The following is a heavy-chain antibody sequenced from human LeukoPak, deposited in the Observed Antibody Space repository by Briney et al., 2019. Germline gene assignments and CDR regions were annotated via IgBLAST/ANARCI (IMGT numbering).Heavy chain of an antibody. V-gene: IGHV4-34*01. CDR1: GGSFSGYY. Sequence: SETLSLTCAVYGGSFSGYYWSWLRQPPGKGLEGIGEINHSGSTNYTPSLKSRVTISVDTSKNQFSLNLSSVTAADTAVYYCARGLLSEDYWGQGTLVTVSS. J-gene: IGHJ4*02. CDR3: ARGLLSEDY. CDR2: INHSGST.